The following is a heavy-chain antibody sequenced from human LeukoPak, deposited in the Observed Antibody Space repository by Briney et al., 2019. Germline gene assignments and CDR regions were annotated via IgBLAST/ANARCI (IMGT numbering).Heavy chain of an antibody. CDR3: ARAADYYVSSGSGYYFDY. Sequence: SAKVSCKASGGTFSSYAISWVRQAPGQGLEWMGGIIPIFGTANYAQKFQGRVTITADESTSTAYMELSSPRSEDTAVYYCARAADYYVSSGSGYYFDYWGQGTLVTVSS. CDR1: GGTFSSYA. CDR2: IIPIFGTA. J-gene: IGHJ4*02. D-gene: IGHD3-22*01. V-gene: IGHV1-69*13.